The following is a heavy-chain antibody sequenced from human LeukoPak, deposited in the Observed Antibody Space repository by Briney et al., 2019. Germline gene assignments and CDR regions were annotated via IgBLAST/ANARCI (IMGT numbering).Heavy chain of an antibody. CDR2: IRWNSGTI. Sequence: GGSLRLSCAASGYTFDDYAIHWVRQARGKGLEWVSGIRWNSGTIAYADCVQGRFHISRDNAKKHLYLQMNSLETEDTALYYCAKARSFGLRNAFDIWGQGTIVTVPS. CDR1: GYTFDDYA. V-gene: IGHV3-9*01. D-gene: IGHD3-16*01. CDR3: AKARSFGLRNAFDI. J-gene: IGHJ3*02.